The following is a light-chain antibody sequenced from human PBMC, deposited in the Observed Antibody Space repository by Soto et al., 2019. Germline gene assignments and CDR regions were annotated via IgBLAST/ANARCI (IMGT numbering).Light chain of an antibody. CDR2: GSS. CDR3: QQYNNWGLS. Sequence: IVMTQSPATLSVSPGEGVTLSCRASENVGTNLAWYQQKPGQAPRLLIYGSSTRATGIPATFSGSGSGTEFTLTISSLQSEKSAIYYCQQYNNWGLSFGGGTKVEIK. J-gene: IGKJ4*01. CDR1: ENVGTN. V-gene: IGKV3D-15*01.